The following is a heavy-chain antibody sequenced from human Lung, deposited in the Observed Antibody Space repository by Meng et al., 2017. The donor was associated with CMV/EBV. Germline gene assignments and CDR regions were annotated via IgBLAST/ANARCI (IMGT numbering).Heavy chain of an antibody. V-gene: IGHV4-59*01. D-gene: IGHD2-15*01. Sequence: LXCTVSGGSISSYYWSWIRQPPGKGLEWIGYIYYSGSTNYNPSLKSRVTISVDTSKNQFSLKLSSVTAADTAVYYCARAPRYCSGGSCYSEWSFDYXGQGXLVTVSS. J-gene: IGHJ4*02. CDR1: GGSISSYY. CDR2: IYYSGST. CDR3: ARAPRYCSGGSCYSEWSFDY.